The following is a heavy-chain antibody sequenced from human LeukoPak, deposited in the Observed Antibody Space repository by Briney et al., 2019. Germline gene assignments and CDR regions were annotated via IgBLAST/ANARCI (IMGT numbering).Heavy chain of an antibody. CDR1: GGSISSSSHY. Sequence: SETLSLTCTVSGGSISSSSHYWGWIRQPPGKGLEWIGSIYYSGSTYYNPSLKSRVTISVDTSKNQFSLKLSSVTAADTAVYYCARHPLVVAATNYYYYGMDVWGQGTTVTVSS. D-gene: IGHD2-15*01. CDR3: ARHPLVVAATNYYYYGMDV. V-gene: IGHV4-39*01. CDR2: IYYSGST. J-gene: IGHJ6*02.